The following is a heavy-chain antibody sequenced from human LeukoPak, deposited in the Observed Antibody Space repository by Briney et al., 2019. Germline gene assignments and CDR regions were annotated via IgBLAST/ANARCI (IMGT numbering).Heavy chain of an antibody. D-gene: IGHD3-22*01. J-gene: IGHJ4*02. CDR2: INWNGGST. Sequence: GGSLRLSCAASGFTFDDYGMSSVRQAPGKGLEWVSGINWNGGSTGYADSVKGRFTISRDNAKNSLYLQMNSLRAEDTAVYYCARSSGSYRPMGYWGQGTLVTVSS. CDR1: GFTFDDYG. CDR3: ARSSGSYRPMGY. V-gene: IGHV3-20*04.